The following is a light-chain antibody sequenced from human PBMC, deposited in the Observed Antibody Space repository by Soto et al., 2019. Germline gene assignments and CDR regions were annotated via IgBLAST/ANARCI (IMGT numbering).Light chain of an antibody. CDR3: SWWTTSCTPFYV. CDR2: DVS. J-gene: IGLJ1*01. CDR1: SSDIGGYNH. V-gene: IGLV2-14*03. Sequence: QSALTQPASVSGSPGQSISISCTGTSSDIGGYNHVSWYQQHPGKAPKLMIYDVSSRPSGVSNRFSGSKSGNTASLTISGLQAEDEADYYCSWWTTSCTPFYVFGTWTQLTVL.